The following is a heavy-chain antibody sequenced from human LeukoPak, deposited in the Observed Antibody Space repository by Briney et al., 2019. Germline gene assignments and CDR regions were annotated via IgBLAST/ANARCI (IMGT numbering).Heavy chain of an antibody. CDR2: IIPIFGTA. V-gene: IGHV1-69*13. J-gene: IGHJ6*03. D-gene: IGHD2-2*01. Sequence: ASVKVSCKASGGTFSSYAISWVRQAPGQGLEWMGGIIPIFGTANYAQKFQGRVTITADESTSTAYMELSSLRSEDTAVYYCAGPTRSIVVVPAATHYYYYYMDVWGKGTTVTVSS. CDR3: AGPTRSIVVVPAATHYYYYYMDV. CDR1: GGTFSSYA.